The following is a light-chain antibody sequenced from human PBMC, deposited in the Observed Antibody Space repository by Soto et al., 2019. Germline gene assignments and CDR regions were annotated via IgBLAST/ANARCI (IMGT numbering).Light chain of an antibody. CDR1: QRFSSS. CDR2: DAS. Sequence: EMVLTQSPATLSLSPGETATLACRARQRFSSSLAWYQHKPGQTPRLLIYDASNRATGIPARFSGSVSGTDLALTVSSLEPEDFAVYYCQQRSSWPLTFGGGTKVEIK. J-gene: IGKJ4*01. V-gene: IGKV3-11*01. CDR3: QQRSSWPLT.